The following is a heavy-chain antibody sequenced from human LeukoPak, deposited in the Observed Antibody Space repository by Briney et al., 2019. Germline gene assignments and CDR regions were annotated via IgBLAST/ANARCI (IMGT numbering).Heavy chain of an antibody. CDR2: FDPEDGET. CDR3: ATDGLGRRWFDP. Sequence: ASVKVSCRVSGYTLTELSMHWVRQAPGKGLEWMGGFDPEDGETIYAQKFQGRVTMTEDTSTDTAYMELSSQRSEDTAVYYCATDGLGRRWFDPWGQGTLVTVSS. V-gene: IGHV1-24*01. J-gene: IGHJ5*02. CDR1: GYTLTELS. D-gene: IGHD7-27*01.